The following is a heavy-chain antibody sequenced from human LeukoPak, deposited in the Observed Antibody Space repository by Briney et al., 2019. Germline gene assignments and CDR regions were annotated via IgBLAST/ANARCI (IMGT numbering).Heavy chain of an antibody. Sequence: GGSLRLSCAASGFTFSSYGMHWVRQAPGKGPEWVSGISGSGDNTYYAASVRGRFTISRDNSKNTLYLQMNSLRAEDTAIYYCAKAKSPTLYFFDYWGQGTLVTVSS. V-gene: IGHV3-23*01. CDR1: GFTFSSYG. CDR3: AKAKSPTLYFFDY. J-gene: IGHJ4*02. CDR2: ISGSGDNT.